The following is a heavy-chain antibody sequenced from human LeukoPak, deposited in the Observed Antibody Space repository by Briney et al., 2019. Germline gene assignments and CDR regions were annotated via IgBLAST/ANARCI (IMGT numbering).Heavy chain of an antibody. V-gene: IGHV3-48*02. CDR1: GYTFSSFG. CDR2: ISSYNSTR. Sequence: PGGSLRLFCATDGYTFSSFGMNWVRQAPGKGLEGVSFISSYNSTREYADSVKGRFTVSRDNDKKSQYLQMNSLRDDDTAVYYCARDLISGHYTFDYWGQGTLVTVSS. J-gene: IGHJ4*02. CDR3: ARDLISGHYTFDY. D-gene: IGHD1-26*01.